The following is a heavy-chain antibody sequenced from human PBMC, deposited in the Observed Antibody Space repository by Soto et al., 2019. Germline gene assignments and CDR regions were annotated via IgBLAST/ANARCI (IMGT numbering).Heavy chain of an antibody. J-gene: IGHJ5*01. V-gene: IGHV4-59*01. CDR2: IYYSGST. CDR3: ARFEQWSLDS. D-gene: IGHD2-15*01. CDR1: GGCISGYF. Sequence: SETLSLTCTVSGGCISGYFWSWIRQPRGKGLEWIGYIYYSGSTNSNPSLRSRVTMSVNTSKNQFSLNLSSVTAADTAVYYCARFEQWSLDSWGQGTLVTVSS.